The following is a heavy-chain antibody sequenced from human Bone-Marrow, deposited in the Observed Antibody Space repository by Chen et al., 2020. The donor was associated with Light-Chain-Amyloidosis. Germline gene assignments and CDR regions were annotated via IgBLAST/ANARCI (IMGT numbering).Heavy chain of an antibody. D-gene: IGHD3-22*01. CDR2: IYYSGST. CDR3: ASQVKRPYYYDSSGYYFYFDY. Sequence: QLQLQESGPGLVKPSETLSLTCTVSGGSISSGSYYWGWIRQPPGKGLEWIGSIYYSGSTYYNPSLKSRVTISVDTSKNQFSLKLSSVTAADTAVYYCASQVKRPYYYDSSGYYFYFDYWGQGTLVTVSS. CDR1: GGSISSGSYY. J-gene: IGHJ4*02. V-gene: IGHV4-39*01.